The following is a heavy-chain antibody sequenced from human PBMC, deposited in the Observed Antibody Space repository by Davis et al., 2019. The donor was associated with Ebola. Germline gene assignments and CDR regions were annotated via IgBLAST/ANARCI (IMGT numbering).Heavy chain of an antibody. Sequence: ASVKVFCKASGYTFTSYAMNWVRQAPGQGLEWMGWINTNTGNPTYAQGFTGRFVFSLDTSVSTAYLQISSLKAEDTAVYYCARGGAGLLSKVLVPLVRFDPWGQGTLVTVSS. CDR3: ARGGAGLLSKVLVPLVRFDP. J-gene: IGHJ5*02. V-gene: IGHV7-4-1*02. CDR1: GYTFTSYA. CDR2: INTNTGNP. D-gene: IGHD2-2*01.